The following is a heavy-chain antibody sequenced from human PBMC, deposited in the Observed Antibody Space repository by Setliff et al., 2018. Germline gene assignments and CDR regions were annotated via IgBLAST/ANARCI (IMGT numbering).Heavy chain of an antibody. CDR2: MNPNNGNT. CDR3: ARDWPNTIADY. V-gene: IGHV1-8*02. J-gene: IGHJ4*02. Sequence: ASVKVSCKASGYTFINYEINWVRQATGQGLEWMGGMNPNNGNTGYAQKFQGRVTMTRNTSISTAYMELSSLRSEDTAVYYCARDWPNTIADYWGQGTLVTVSS. D-gene: IGHD3-10*01. CDR1: GYTFINYE.